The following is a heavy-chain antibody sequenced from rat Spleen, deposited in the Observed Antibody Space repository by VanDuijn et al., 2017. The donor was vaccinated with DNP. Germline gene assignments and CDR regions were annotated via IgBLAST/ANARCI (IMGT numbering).Heavy chain of an antibody. J-gene: IGHJ3*01. Sequence: QVQLQQSGAELAKPGSSVKTSCKASGYTFPSYYVGWIQQTTGQGLEYIGYIHTGSGGTNYNEKFKGKATLSVDKSSSTAFMQLSSLTPDDSAVYYCARSWVGVRGIWFAFWGQGTLVTVSS. CDR1: GYTFPSYY. CDR3: ARSWVGVRGIWFAF. CDR2: IHTGSGGT. D-gene: IGHD4-3*01. V-gene: IGHV1-43*01.